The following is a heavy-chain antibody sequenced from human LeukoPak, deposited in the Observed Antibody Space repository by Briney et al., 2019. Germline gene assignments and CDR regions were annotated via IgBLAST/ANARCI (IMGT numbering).Heavy chain of an antibody. V-gene: IGHV1-69*13. CDR1: GGTFSSYA. CDR2: IIPIFGTA. CDR3: ARDTGSGYFYFDY. J-gene: IGHJ4*02. Sequence: ASVKVSCKASGGTFSSYAISWVRQAPGQGLEWMGGIIPIFGTANYAQKFQGRVTITADESTSTAYMELSSLRSEDTAVYYCARDTGSGYFYFDYWGQGTQVTVSS. D-gene: IGHD3-3*01.